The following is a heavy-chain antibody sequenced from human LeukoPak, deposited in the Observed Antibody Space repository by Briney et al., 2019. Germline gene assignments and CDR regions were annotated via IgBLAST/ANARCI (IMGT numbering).Heavy chain of an antibody. J-gene: IGHJ3*02. Sequence: PSETLSLTCTVSGGSISSSGYYWGWLRQPPGKGLEWIGSFFYTGSTYYSPSLKSRATISRDTSKNQFSLKLSSVTAADTAVYYCARVQSDDYSKPNAFDIWGQGTMVTVSS. D-gene: IGHD4-11*01. V-gene: IGHV4-39*01. CDR2: FFYTGST. CDR1: GGSISSSGYY. CDR3: ARVQSDDYSKPNAFDI.